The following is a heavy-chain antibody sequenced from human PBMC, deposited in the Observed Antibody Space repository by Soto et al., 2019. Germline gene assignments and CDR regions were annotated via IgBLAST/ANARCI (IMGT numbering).Heavy chain of an antibody. V-gene: IGHV4-31*03. D-gene: IGHD3-22*01. CDR3: ARGGYYYENSCQNAYDY. CDR2: IYYGGST. Sequence: SETLSLTCTVSGGSISSGVYYWSWIRHHPGNGLEWIGYIYYGGSTYYNPSLKSRATISGYTSKNQFSLKLSSVTAADTAVYYCARGGYYYENSCQNAYDYWGQGIMVTVSS. J-gene: IGHJ4*01. CDR1: GGSISSGVYY.